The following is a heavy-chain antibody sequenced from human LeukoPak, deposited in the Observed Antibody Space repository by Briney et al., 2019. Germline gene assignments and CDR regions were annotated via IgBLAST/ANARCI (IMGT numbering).Heavy chain of an antibody. CDR2: INHSGST. J-gene: IGHJ5*02. CDR3: AREYYYDSSGYYHWFDP. D-gene: IGHD3-22*01. CDR1: GGSFSGCY. Sequence: SETLSLTCAVYGGSFSGCYWSWIRQPPGKGLEWIGEINHSGSTNYNPSLKSRVTISVDTSKNQFSLKLSSVTAADTAVYYCAREYYYDSSGYYHWFDPWGQGTLVTVSS. V-gene: IGHV4-34*01.